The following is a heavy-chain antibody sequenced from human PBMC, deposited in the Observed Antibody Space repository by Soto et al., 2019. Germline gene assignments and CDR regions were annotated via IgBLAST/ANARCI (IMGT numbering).Heavy chain of an antibody. D-gene: IGHD2-2*02. CDR2: ILYDGSKE. CDR3: AKARTAFSASRYNGVIDY. CDR1: GFSFSSYA. V-gene: IGHV3-30*18. Sequence: PGGSLRLSCAASGFSFSSYAMHWVRQAPGKGLQWVTAILYDGSKEHYADSVKGRVSISRDNSKNMLYLQMNSLRAEDTAVYFCAKARTAFSASRYNGVIDYWGQGTLVTVSS. J-gene: IGHJ4*02.